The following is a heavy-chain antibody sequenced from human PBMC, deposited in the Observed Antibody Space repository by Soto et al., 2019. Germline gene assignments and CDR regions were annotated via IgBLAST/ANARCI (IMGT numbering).Heavy chain of an antibody. V-gene: IGHV3-7*01. CDR2: IKQDGSEK. D-gene: IGHD3-10*01. J-gene: IGHJ4*02. CDR1: GFTFSSYW. CDR3: ARVYYYYGSGSYYKEFDY. Sequence: GSLRLSCAASGFTFSSYWMSWVRQAPGKGLEWVANIKQDGSEKYYVDSVKGRFTISRDNAKNSLYLQMNSLRAEDTAVYYCARVYYYYGSGSYYKEFDYWGQGTLVTVSS.